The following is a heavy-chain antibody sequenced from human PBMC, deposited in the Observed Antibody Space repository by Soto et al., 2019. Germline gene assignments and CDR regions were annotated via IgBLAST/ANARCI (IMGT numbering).Heavy chain of an antibody. CDR3: ERDDSRFNLYYFDY. D-gene: IGHD3-22*01. Sequence: ASVKVSCTASGYTFTSYYMHWVRHAPGQGLEWMGIINPSGGSTSYAQKFQGRVTMTRDTSTSTVYMELSSLRSEDTAVYYRERDDSRFNLYYFDYWRQGTLVTVSS. V-gene: IGHV1-46*01. CDR2: INPSGGST. J-gene: IGHJ4*02. CDR1: GYTFTSYY.